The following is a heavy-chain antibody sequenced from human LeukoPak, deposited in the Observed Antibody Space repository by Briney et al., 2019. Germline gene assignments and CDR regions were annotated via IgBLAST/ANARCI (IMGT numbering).Heavy chain of an antibody. CDR1: GFAFNTYA. CDR2: IWHDGSHK. D-gene: IGHD3-10*01. V-gene: IGHV3-33*01. CDR3: AREIFGSGSYPVF. Sequence: GGSLRLSCAASGFAFNTYAMHWARQAPGQGLEWVALIWHDGSHKFYSNSVRGQFTISRDNSKNTVSLQMNNLRPEDTAVYYCAREIFGSGSYPVFWGQGTLVTVSS. J-gene: IGHJ4*02.